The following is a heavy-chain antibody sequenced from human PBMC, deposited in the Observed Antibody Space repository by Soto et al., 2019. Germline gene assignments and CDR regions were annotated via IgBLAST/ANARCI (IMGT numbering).Heavy chain of an antibody. CDR3: ARKGALRFLEWLPIGLNSYYGMDV. D-gene: IGHD3-3*01. V-gene: IGHV4-39*01. Sequence: SETLSLTCTVSGGSISSSSYYWGWIRQPPGKGLEWIGSIYYSGSTYYNPSLKSRVTISVDTSKNQISLKLSSVNAADTDEYNCARKGALRFLEWLPIGLNSYYGMDVWGQGTTVT. CDR1: GGSISSSSYY. J-gene: IGHJ6*02. CDR2: IYYSGST.